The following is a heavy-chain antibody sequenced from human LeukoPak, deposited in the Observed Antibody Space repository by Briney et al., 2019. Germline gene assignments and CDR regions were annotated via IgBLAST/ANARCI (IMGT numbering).Heavy chain of an antibody. CDR2: TYYRSKWYN. CDR3: ARANTYSSSWDFDY. V-gene: IGHV6-1*01. J-gene: IGHJ4*02. D-gene: IGHD6-6*01. CDR1: GDSVSSNSAA. Sequence: SQTLSLTCAISGDSVSSNSAAWNWIRQSPSRGLEWLGRTYYRSKWYNDYAVSVKSRITINPDTSKNQFSLRLNSVTPEDTAVYYCARANTYSSSWDFDYWGQGTLVTVSS.